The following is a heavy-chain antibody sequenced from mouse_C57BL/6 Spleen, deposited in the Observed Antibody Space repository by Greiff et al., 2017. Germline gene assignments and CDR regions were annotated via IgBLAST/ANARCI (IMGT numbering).Heavy chain of an antibody. CDR2: IYPSDSET. Sequence: QVHVKQPGAELVRPGSSVKLSCKASGYTFTSYWMDWVKQRPGQGLEWIGNIYPSDSETHYNQKFKDKATLTVDKSSSTAYMQLSSLTSEDSAVYYCARDGNYDFDYWGQGTTLTVSS. CDR1: GYTFTSYW. J-gene: IGHJ2*01. CDR3: ARDGNYDFDY. D-gene: IGHD2-1*01. V-gene: IGHV1-61*01.